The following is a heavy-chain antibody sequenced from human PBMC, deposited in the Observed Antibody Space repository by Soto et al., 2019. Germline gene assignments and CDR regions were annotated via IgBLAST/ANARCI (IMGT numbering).Heavy chain of an antibody. Sequence: SETLSLTCAVYGGSFSGYYWSWIRQPPGKGLEWIGEINHSGSTNYNPSLKSRVTMSVDTSKNQFSLKLTSVTAADTAVYYCARSFFYCSGGTCSRSEYFQPWGQGTLVPVSS. J-gene: IGHJ1*01. CDR1: GGSFSGYY. V-gene: IGHV4-34*01. CDR2: INHSGST. CDR3: ARSFFYCSGGTCSRSEYFQP. D-gene: IGHD2-15*01.